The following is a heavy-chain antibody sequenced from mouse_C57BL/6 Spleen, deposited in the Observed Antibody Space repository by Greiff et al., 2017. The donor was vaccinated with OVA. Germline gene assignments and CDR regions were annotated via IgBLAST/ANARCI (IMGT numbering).Heavy chain of an antibody. CDR3: ARLGTYDYPFAY. V-gene: IGHV1-59*01. Sequence: QVQLQQPGAELVRPGTSVKLSCKASGYTFTSYWMHWVKQRPGQGLEWIGVIDPSDSYTNYNQKFKGKATLTVDTSSSTAYMQLSSLTSEDSAVYYCARLGTYDYPFAYWGQGTLVTVSA. J-gene: IGHJ3*01. CDR2: IDPSDSYT. D-gene: IGHD2-4*01. CDR1: GYTFTSYW.